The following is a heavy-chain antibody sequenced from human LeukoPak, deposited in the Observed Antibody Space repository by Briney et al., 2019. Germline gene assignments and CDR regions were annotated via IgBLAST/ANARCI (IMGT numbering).Heavy chain of an antibody. J-gene: IGHJ4*02. CDR2: INPNSGGT. CDR1: GYTFTGYY. D-gene: IGHD6-13*01. V-gene: IGHV1-2*04. Sequence: ASMKVSCKASGYTFTGYYMHWVRQAPGQGLEWMGWINPNSGGTNYAQKFQGWVTMTRDTSISTAYMELSRLRSDDTAVYYCARGTKSRSWFFDYWGQGTLVTVSS. CDR3: ARGTKSRSWFFDY.